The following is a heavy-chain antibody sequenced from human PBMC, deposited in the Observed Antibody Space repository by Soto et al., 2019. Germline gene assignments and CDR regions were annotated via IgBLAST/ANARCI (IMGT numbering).Heavy chain of an antibody. CDR2: TYFRSKWYN. CDR3: AKGDNLGPKTGYAFDP. D-gene: IGHD5-12*01. V-gene: IGHV6-1*01. J-gene: IGHJ5*02. CDR1: GDSVSSNTAS. Sequence: SQTLSLTCAISGDSVSSNTASWNWIRQSPSRGLGWLGRTYFRSKWYNDYAVSVKSRIIINPDTSNNQFSLQLNSVTPEDTAVYFCAKGDNLGPKTGYAFDPWGQGIMVTVSS.